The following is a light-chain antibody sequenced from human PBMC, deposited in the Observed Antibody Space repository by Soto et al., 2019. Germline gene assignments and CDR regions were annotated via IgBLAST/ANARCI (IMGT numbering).Light chain of an antibody. Sequence: QTVVTQEPSFSVSPGGTVTLTCGLSSGSVSTTNYPSWYQQTPGQAPRTLIYSTNNRSSGVPDRFSGSILGNKAALTITGAQAGDESDYYCVLYMGSGISVFGGGTQLTVL. V-gene: IGLV8-61*01. J-gene: IGLJ3*02. CDR3: VLYMGSGISV. CDR2: STN. CDR1: SGSVSTTNY.